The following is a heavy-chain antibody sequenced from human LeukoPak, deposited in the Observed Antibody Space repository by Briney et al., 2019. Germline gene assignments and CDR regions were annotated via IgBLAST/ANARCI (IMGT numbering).Heavy chain of an antibody. J-gene: IGHJ4*02. CDR1: GFTFSSYW. V-gene: IGHV3-7*01. D-gene: IGHD3-22*01. CDR2: IKQDGSEK. CDR3: ARDRGRYYYDSSGYYV. Sequence: GGSLRLSCAASGFTFSSYWMSWVRQAPGKGLEWVANIKQDGSEKYYVDSVKGRFTISRDNAKNPLYLQMNSLRAEDTAVYYCARDRGRYYYDSSGYYVWGQGTLVTVSS.